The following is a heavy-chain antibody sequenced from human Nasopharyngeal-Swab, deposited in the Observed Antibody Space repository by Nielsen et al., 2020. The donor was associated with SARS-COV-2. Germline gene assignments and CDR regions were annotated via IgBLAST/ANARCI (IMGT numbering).Heavy chain of an antibody. Sequence: LPCPASGFTFSSYGMHWVRQAPGKGLEWVAVIWYDGSNKYYAGSVKGRFTISRDNSKSTLYLQMNSLRAEDTAVYYCARDLGATLDVWGQGTLVTVSS. CDR2: IWYDGSNK. V-gene: IGHV3-33*01. J-gene: IGHJ4*02. CDR1: GFTFSSYG. D-gene: IGHD1-26*01. CDR3: ARDLGATLDV.